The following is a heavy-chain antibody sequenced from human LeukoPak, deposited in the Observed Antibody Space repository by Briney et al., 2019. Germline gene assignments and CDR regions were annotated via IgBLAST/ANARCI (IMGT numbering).Heavy chain of an antibody. CDR3: ARGGDYKNDY. V-gene: IGHV3-74*01. D-gene: IGHD4-17*01. CDR2: IYGAGSSI. CDR1: GFTFSSYW. Sequence: TGGSLRLSCAASGFTFSSYWMHWVRQTPGKGLVWVSRIYGAGSSISYADSVKGRVTISRDNAKNTLYLQMNNLRAEDTAVYYCARGGDYKNDYWGQGTLVTVSS. J-gene: IGHJ4*02.